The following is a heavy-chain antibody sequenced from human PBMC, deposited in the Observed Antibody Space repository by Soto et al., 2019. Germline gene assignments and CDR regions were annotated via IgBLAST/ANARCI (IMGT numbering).Heavy chain of an antibody. V-gene: IGHV4-38-2*01. CDR2: IYHGGST. J-gene: IGHJ5*02. CDR1: GYSISSGYY. D-gene: IGHD3-22*01. CDR3: TRVGHWFPYYYDSSPYTFEKWFDP. Sequence: PSETLSLTCAVSGYSISSGYYWGWLRQPPGKGLEWVGSIYHGGSTYYNPSLNSRVTLSIDMTNDHVSLILNSVTAADAAVFYCTRVGHWFPYYYDSSPYTFEKWFDPWGEGALVTVSS.